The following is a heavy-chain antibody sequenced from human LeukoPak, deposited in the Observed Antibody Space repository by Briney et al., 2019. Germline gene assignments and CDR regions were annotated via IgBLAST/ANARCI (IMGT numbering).Heavy chain of an antibody. CDR2: INPNSGGT. J-gene: IGHJ4*02. D-gene: IGHD3-3*01. V-gene: IGHV1-2*02. CDR1: GYTFTGYY. CDR3: AREPYDFWSGYYNS. Sequence: ASVKVSCKASGYTFTGYYMHWERQAPGQGLEWMGWINPNSGGTNYAQKFQGRVTMTRDTSISTAYMELSRLRSDDTAVYYCAREPYDFWSGYYNSWGQGTLVTVSS.